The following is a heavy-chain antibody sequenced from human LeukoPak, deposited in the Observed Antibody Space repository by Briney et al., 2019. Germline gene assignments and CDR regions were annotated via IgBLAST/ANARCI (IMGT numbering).Heavy chain of an antibody. CDR2: ISESGST. V-gene: IGHV4-34*01. Sequence: SETLSLTCAVYGGSFSYYYWGWIRQPPGKGLEWIGEISESGSTNYNPSLKSRVTISLDTSKNQFSLKLSSVTAADTAVYYCARSLFDYWGQGIPVTVSS. CDR1: GGSFSYYY. J-gene: IGHJ4*02. CDR3: ARSLFDY.